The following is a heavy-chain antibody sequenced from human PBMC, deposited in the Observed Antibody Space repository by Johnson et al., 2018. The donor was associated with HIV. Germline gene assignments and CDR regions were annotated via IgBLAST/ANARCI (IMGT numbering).Heavy chain of an antibody. J-gene: IGHJ3*02. CDR3: ARRGYSSSGGAFDI. Sequence: QVQLVESGGGVVQPGRSLRLSCAASGFTFSSYAMHWVRQAPGKGLAWVAVISYDGSNNYYADSVKGRFTISRDNSKNTLYLQMNSLRAEDTAVYYCARRGYSSSGGAFDIWGQGSMVTVSS. CDR2: ISYDGSNN. CDR1: GFTFSSYA. D-gene: IGHD6-6*01. V-gene: IGHV3-30*04.